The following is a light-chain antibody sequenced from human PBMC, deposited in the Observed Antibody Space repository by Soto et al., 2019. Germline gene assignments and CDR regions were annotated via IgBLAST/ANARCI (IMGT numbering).Light chain of an antibody. Sequence: QSVLTQPPSASGSPGQSVTIYCTGTSSDVGGYKFVSWYQQHPGKAPKLMIYEVSKRPSGVPDRFSGSKSGNTASLTVSGLQAEDEADYYCSSYAGSNNFVFGTGTKVTVL. CDR1: SSDVGGYKF. V-gene: IGLV2-8*01. CDR2: EVS. CDR3: SSYAGSNNFV. J-gene: IGLJ1*01.